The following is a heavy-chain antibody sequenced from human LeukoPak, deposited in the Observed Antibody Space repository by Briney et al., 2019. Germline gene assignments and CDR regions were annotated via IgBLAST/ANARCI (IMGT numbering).Heavy chain of an antibody. CDR3: ARDGDYGSGVDY. CDR1: GFTFSSYW. J-gene: IGHJ4*02. D-gene: IGHD3-16*01. CDR2: IKQDGSEK. Sequence: GGSLRLSCAASGFTFSSYWMSWVRQAPGKGLEWVANIKQDGSEKYYVDSVKGRFIISRDNSKNTLYLQMNSLRAEDTAVYYCARDGDYGSGVDYWGQGTLVTVSS. V-gene: IGHV3-7*01.